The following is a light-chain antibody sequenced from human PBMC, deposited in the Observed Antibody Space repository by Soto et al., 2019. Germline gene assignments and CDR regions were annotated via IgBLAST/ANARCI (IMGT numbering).Light chain of an antibody. CDR2: EVS. CDR3: SAYTSNSTLVV. CDR1: SSDVGGYNY. Sequence: QSALTQPASVSGSPGQSITISCTGTSSDVGGYNYVSWYQQHPGKAPKLMIYEVSNRPSGVSNRFSGSKSGNTASLTITGLQAADEAAYYCSAYTSNSTLVVFGGGTQLTVL. J-gene: IGLJ2*01. V-gene: IGLV2-14*01.